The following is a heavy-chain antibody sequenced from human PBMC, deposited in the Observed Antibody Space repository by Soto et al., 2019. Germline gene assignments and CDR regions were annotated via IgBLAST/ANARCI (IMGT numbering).Heavy chain of an antibody. CDR3: ARGNDCFYYYGMDV. J-gene: IGHJ6*02. CDR2: IIPIFGTA. D-gene: IGHD2-21*02. Sequence: GASVKVSCKASGGTFSSYAISWVRQAPGQGLEWMGGIIPIFGTANYAQKFQGRVTITADESTSTAYMELSSLRSEDTAVYYCARGNDCFYYYGMDVWGQGTTVTVSS. V-gene: IGHV1-69*13. CDR1: GGTFSSYA.